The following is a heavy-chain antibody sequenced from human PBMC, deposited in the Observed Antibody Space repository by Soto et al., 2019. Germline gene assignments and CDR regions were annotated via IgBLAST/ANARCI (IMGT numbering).Heavy chain of an antibody. CDR1: VGSLNSGAYY. CDR2: MYFTGTGGT. V-gene: IGHV4-61*08. J-gene: IGHJ6*01. D-gene: IGHD3-10*01. Sequence: SETLSLTCTVPVGSLNSGAYYWIWIRHSPGKGLEWVGYMYFTGTGGTNDSPSLKSRVTISVDTSKNQFSLRLTSVTPADTAVYYCARVRRIGSRAHLDFYDYVMDVWGQGTTVTVSS. CDR3: ARVRRIGSRAHLDFYDYVMDV.